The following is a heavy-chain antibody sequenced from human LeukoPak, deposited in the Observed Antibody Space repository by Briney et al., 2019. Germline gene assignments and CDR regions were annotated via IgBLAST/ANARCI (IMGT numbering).Heavy chain of an antibody. D-gene: IGHD3-9*01. Sequence: SETLSLTCNVSGDSMRSYYWSWIRQPPGKGLEWIGYITYSGYSNSNPSLRTRLTISMDESKNQFSLELKSVTAADTAMYFCASLSGGYFDSDLWGLGTLVTVSS. CDR2: ITYSGYS. V-gene: IGHV4-59*12. J-gene: IGHJ5*02. CDR1: GDSMRSYY. CDR3: ASLSGGYFDSDL.